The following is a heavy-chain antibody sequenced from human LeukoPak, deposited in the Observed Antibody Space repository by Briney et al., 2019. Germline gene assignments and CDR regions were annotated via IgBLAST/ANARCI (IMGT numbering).Heavy chain of an antibody. J-gene: IGHJ4*02. V-gene: IGHV3-74*01. CDR3: AREAPRGAASG. CDR1: GFTFSSYW. D-gene: IGHD2-15*01. CDR2: INSDGSST. Sequence: PGGSLRLSCAASGFTFSSYWMHWVRQAPGKGLVWVSRINSDGSSTSYADSVKGRFTISRDNAKNSLYLQMNSLRAEDTAMYYCAREAPRGAASGWGQGTLVTVSS.